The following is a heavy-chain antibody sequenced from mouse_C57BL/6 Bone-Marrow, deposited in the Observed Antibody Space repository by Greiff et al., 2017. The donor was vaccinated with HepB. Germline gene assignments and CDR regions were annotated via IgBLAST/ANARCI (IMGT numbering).Heavy chain of an antibody. J-gene: IGHJ4*01. D-gene: IGHD1-1*01. Sequence: QVQLQQPGAELVKPGASVKLSCKASGYTFTRYWMHWVKQRPGQGLEWIGMIHPNSGSTNYNEKFKSKATLTADKSSSTTYMQLSSLTSEDSAVFYCAKGATVVATPLWGQGTSVTVSS. V-gene: IGHV1-64*01. CDR2: IHPNSGST. CDR1: GYTFTRYW. CDR3: AKGATVVATPL.